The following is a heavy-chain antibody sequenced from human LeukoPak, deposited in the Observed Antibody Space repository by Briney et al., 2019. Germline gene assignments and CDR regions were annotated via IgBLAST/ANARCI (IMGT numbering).Heavy chain of an antibody. CDR1: GYTFTSNY. D-gene: IGHD6-13*01. CDR2: ISPSGGST. Sequence: GASVKVSCKAFGYTFTSNYMHWVRQAPGQGPEWMGVISPSGGSTTYAQKFQGRVTLTRDMSTSTDYLELSSLRSEDTAVYYCARDGVGYSSSWFLRTNPNENWFDPWGQGTLVTVSS. CDR3: ARDGVGYSSSWFLRTNPNENWFDP. J-gene: IGHJ5*02. V-gene: IGHV1-46*01.